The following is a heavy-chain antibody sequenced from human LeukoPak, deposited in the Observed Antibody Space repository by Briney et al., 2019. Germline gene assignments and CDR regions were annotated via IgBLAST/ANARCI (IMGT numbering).Heavy chain of an antibody. CDR2: ISSSSTTI. CDR3: ARLVTVNDWFDP. Sequence: GGSLRLSCAASGFSFSSYSMSWVRQAPGKGLECVSYISSSSTTIYYADSVKGRFTISRDNAKNSLYLQMNGLRDEDTAVYHCARLVTVNDWFDPWGQGTLVTVSS. CDR1: GFSFSSYS. V-gene: IGHV3-48*02. D-gene: IGHD3-9*01. J-gene: IGHJ5*02.